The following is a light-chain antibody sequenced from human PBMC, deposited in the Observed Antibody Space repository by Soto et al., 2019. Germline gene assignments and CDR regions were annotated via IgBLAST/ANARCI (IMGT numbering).Light chain of an antibody. Sequence: QSVLTQPPSASGTPGQRVIISCSGSTSNIESHSVNWFQQVPGTAPRLLIITNNQRPSGVPDRCSGSKSGASASLAISGLQSADEATYYCATWDDSRKGVFGTGTKVTVL. CDR1: TSNIESHS. CDR2: TNN. CDR3: ATWDDSRKGV. V-gene: IGLV1-44*01. J-gene: IGLJ1*01.